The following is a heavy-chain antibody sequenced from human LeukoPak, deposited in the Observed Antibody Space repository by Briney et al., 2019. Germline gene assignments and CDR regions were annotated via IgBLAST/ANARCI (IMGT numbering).Heavy chain of an antibody. CDR3: TGSYYYEYFQH. V-gene: IGHV3-74*01. CDR2: INSDGSST. CDR1: GFTFSSYW. J-gene: IGHJ1*01. Sequence: GGSLRLSCAASGFTFSSYWMHWVRQAPGKGLVWVSRINSDGSSTSYADSVKGRFTISRDNSKSTLYLQMNSLRAEDTALYYCTGSYYYEYFQHWGQGTLVTVSS. D-gene: IGHD3-22*01.